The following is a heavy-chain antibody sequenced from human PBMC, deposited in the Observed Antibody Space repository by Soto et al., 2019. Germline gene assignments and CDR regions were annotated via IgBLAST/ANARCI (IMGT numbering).Heavy chain of an antibody. J-gene: IGHJ4*02. CDR1: GYTFTSYG. V-gene: IGHV1-18*01. CDR3: ARARGSSVYYGVQFEYYFDY. CDR2: ISAYNGNT. D-gene: IGHD3-22*01. Sequence: QVQLVQSGAEVKKPGASVKVSCKASGYTFTSYGISWVRQAPGQGLEWMGWISAYNGNTNYAQKLQGRVTMTTDTSTSTAYMELSSLRSDDTAVYYCARARGSSVYYGVQFEYYFDYWGQGTLVTVSS.